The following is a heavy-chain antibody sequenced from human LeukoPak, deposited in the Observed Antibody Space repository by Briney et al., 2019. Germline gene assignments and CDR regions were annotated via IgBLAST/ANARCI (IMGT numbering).Heavy chain of an antibody. J-gene: IGHJ5*02. D-gene: IGHD1-1*01. CDR1: GFTFSSYA. CDR2: ISGSGGST. V-gene: IGHV3-23*01. CDR3: ARGIDDGDNWFDP. Sequence: GGSLRLSCAASGFTFSSYAMSWVRQAPGKGPEWVSAISGSGGSTYYADSVKGRFTISRDNSKNTLYLQMNSLRAEDTALYYCARGIDDGDNWFDPWGQGTLVTVSS.